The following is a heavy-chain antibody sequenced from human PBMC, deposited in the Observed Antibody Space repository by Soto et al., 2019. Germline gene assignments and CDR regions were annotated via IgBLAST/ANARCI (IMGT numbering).Heavy chain of an antibody. CDR3: ARHFPLRVVRTTWFDT. V-gene: IGHV4-39*01. J-gene: IGHJ5*02. Sequence: SDSTSITRVACGGCVCISPYYLGWIRQPPGKGLEWIGSIYFSGSTYYSPSLRSRLTMSVDTSKNQLSLKLSSVTAADSAVYYCARHFPLRVVRTTWFDTWGQGTLVTVSS. D-gene: IGHD3-3*01. CDR1: GGCVCISPYY. CDR2: IYFSGST.